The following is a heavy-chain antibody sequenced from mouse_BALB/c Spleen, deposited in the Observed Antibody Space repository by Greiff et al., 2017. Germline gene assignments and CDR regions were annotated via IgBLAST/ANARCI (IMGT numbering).Heavy chain of an antibody. CDR2: ISSGGST. D-gene: IGHD2-1*01. V-gene: IGHV5-6-5*01. Sequence: EVMLVESGGGLVKPGGSLKLSCAASGFTFSSYAMSWVRQTPEKRLEWVASISSGGSTYYPDSVKGRFTISRDNARNILYLQMSSLRSEDTAMYYCARGGYYGNLNFDCWGQGTTLTVSS. CDR3: ARGGYYGNLNFDC. CDR1: GFTFSSYA. J-gene: IGHJ2*01.